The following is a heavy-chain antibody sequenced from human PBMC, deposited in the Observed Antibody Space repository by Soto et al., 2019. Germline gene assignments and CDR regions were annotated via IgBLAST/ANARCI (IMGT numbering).Heavy chain of an antibody. D-gene: IGHD3-3*01. CDR3: ARGEARFKIFDY. J-gene: IGHJ4*02. CDR1: GGSFSGYY. V-gene: IGHV4-34*01. Sequence: LSLTCAVYGGSFSGYYWSWIRQPPGKGLEWIGEINHSGSTNYNPSLKSRVTISVDTSKNQSSLKLSSVTAADTAVYYCARGEARFKIFDYWGQGTLVTVSS. CDR2: INHSGST.